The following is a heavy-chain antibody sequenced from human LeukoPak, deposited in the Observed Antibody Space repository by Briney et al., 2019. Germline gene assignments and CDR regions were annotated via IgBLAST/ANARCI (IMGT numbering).Heavy chain of an antibody. Sequence: SETLSLTCTVSGASITSGSQYWSWIRQPAGKGLEWIGRLYSRGTINYNPSLKSRVTISVDTSKNQFSLRLSSVTAADTAVYFCARGGRTRVDPWGQGAQVIDAS. CDR3: ARGGRTRVDP. D-gene: IGHD1-14*01. CDR2: LYSRGTI. V-gene: IGHV4-61*02. CDR1: GASITSGSQY. J-gene: IGHJ5*02.